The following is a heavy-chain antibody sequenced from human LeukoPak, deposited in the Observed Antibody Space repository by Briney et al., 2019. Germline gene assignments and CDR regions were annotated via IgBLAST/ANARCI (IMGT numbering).Heavy chain of an antibody. V-gene: IGHV4-30-2*01. CDR1: GGSISSGGYS. CDR2: IYRSGST. Sequence: SQTLSLTCAVSGGSISSGGYSWSWIRQPPGKGLEWIGYIYRSGSTYYNPSLKSRVTISVDRSKNQFSLKLSSVTAADTAVYYCARVWDGGDFYFDYWGQGTLVTVSS. J-gene: IGHJ4*02. D-gene: IGHD2-21*02. CDR3: ARVWDGGDFYFDY.